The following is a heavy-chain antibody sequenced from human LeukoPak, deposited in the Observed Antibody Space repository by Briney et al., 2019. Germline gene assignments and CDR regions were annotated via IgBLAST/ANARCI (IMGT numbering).Heavy chain of an antibody. D-gene: IGHD6-19*01. V-gene: IGHV3-23*01. CDR2: ISASGDFI. CDR3: ARANVSGSTDY. Sequence: PGGSLRLSCAASGFTFSNYAMIWVRQAPGKGLEWVSGISASGDFIHYADSVKGRFTISRDNSKNTLYLQINSLRADDTAVYYCARANVSGSTDYWGQGTLVTASS. J-gene: IGHJ4*02. CDR1: GFTFSNYA.